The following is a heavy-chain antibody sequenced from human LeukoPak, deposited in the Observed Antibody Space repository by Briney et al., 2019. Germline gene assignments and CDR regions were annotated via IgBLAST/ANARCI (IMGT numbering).Heavy chain of an antibody. D-gene: IGHD6-13*01. V-gene: IGHV4-34*01. J-gene: IGHJ4*02. CDR1: GGSFSGYY. Sequence: PSETLSLTCAVYGGSFSGYYWSWIRQPPGKGLEWIGEINHSGSTNYNPSLKSRVTISVDTSKNQFSLKLSSVTAADTAAYYCARDLAAAGRGTDYWGQGTLVTVSS. CDR3: ARDLAAAGRGTDY. CDR2: INHSGST.